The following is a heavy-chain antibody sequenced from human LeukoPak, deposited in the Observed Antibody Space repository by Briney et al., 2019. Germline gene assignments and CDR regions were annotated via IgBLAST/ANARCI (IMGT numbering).Heavy chain of an antibody. CDR1: GYTFTGYY. V-gene: IGHV1-2*02. Sequence: ASVKVSCKTSGYTFTGYYMHWVRQAPGQGLEWMGWINPNSGGTNYAQKFQGRVTMTRDTSISTAYMELSRLRSDDTAVYYCARDQETDTAMVIDYWGQGTLVTVSS. D-gene: IGHD5-18*01. CDR3: ARDQETDTAMVIDY. CDR2: INPNSGGT. J-gene: IGHJ4*02.